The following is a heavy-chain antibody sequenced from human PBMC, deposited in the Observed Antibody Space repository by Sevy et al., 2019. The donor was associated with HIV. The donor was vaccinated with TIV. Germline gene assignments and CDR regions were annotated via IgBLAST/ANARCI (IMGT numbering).Heavy chain of an antibody. V-gene: IGHV3-7*01. Sequence: GGSLRLSCAASGFTFSTYNHYWMTWVRQAPGKGLEWVANIKEDGSEKYYVDSGKGRFTISRDNAKNSAYLQRNSLRAEDTAVYYCARERPDESSGPFGNWGQGTLVTVSS. CDR3: ARERPDESSGPFGN. CDR2: IKEDGSEK. J-gene: IGHJ4*02. D-gene: IGHD3-22*01. CDR1: GFTFSTYNHYW.